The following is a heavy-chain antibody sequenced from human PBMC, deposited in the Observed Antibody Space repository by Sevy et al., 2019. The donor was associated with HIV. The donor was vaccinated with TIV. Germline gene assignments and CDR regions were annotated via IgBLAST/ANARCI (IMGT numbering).Heavy chain of an antibody. D-gene: IGHD2-8*01. V-gene: IGHV3-11*01. J-gene: IGHJ6*02. Sequence: GESLKISCAASGFTFSDYFMSWIRQAPGKGLEWVSYISLSGSTIYYAASVKGRFTISRDNAKNSVSLQMNSLRAEDTAVYYCARENRRCTNGICYGYYGMDVWGQGTTVTVSS. CDR3: ARENRRCTNGICYGYYGMDV. CDR1: GFTFSDYF. CDR2: ISLSGSTI.